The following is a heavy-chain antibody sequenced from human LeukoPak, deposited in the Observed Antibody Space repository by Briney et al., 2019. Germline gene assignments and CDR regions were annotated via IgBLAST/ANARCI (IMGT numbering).Heavy chain of an antibody. Sequence: PSETLSLTCTVSGGSISSGSYYWSWIRQPAGKGLEWIGRIYTSGSTNYNPSLKSRVTISVDTSKNQFSLKLSSVTAADTAVYYCARGLSSSWYSYYFDYWGQGTLVTVSS. J-gene: IGHJ4*02. V-gene: IGHV4-61*02. CDR2: IYTSGST. D-gene: IGHD6-13*01. CDR3: ARGLSSSWYSYYFDY. CDR1: GGSISSGSYY.